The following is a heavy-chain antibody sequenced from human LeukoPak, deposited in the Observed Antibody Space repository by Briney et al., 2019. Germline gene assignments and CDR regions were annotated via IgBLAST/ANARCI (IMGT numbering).Heavy chain of an antibody. CDR2: IVPIFGTA. V-gene: IGHV1-69*05. CDR3: ARVLGWFDP. CDR1: GGTFSSYA. Sequence: GASVKVSCKASGGTFSSYAISWVRQAPGQGLEWIGEIVPIFGTANYAQKFQGRVTITTDESTSTAYMELSSLRSEDTAVYYCARVLGWFDPWGQGTLVTVSS. J-gene: IGHJ5*02.